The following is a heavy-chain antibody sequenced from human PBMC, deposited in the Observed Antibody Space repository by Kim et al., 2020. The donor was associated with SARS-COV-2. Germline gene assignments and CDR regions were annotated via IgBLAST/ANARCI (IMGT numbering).Heavy chain of an antibody. J-gene: IGHJ6*02. Sequence: ADSVKGRFTISRDNSKNTLYLQMSSLRAEDTAVYYCVKEGSEAYYYGMDVWGQGTTVTVSS. D-gene: IGHD3-10*01. V-gene: IGHV3-64D*09. CDR3: VKEGSEAYYYGMDV.